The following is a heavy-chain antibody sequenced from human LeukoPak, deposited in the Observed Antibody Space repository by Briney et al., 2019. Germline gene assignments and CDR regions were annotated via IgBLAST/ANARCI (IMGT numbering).Heavy chain of an antibody. V-gene: IGHV1-2*02. CDR1: GCTFTGYY. CDR2: INPNSGGT. Sequence: ASVKVSCKASGCTFTGYYIHWVRQAPGQGLGWMGWINPNSGGTNYAQKFQGRVTMTRDTSISTAYMELSRLRSDDTAVYYCARDWLGIVGATLFDYWGQGTLVTVSS. D-gene: IGHD1-26*01. J-gene: IGHJ4*02. CDR3: ARDWLGIVGATLFDY.